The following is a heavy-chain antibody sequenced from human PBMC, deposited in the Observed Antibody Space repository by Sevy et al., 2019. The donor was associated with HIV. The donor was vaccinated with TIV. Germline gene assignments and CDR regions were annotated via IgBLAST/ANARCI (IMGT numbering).Heavy chain of an antibody. CDR2: ISSSSSYT. V-gene: IGHV3-11*06. D-gene: IGHD3-3*01. J-gene: IGHJ3*02. CDR1: GFTFSDYY. CDR3: ASQYDFWSGYYLDAFDI. Sequence: GGSLRLSCAASGFTFSDYYMSWIRQAPGKGLEWVSYISSSSSYTNYADSVKGRFTISIANAKNSLDLQMNSLRAEDTAVYYCASQYDFWSGYYLDAFDIWGQGTMVTVSS.